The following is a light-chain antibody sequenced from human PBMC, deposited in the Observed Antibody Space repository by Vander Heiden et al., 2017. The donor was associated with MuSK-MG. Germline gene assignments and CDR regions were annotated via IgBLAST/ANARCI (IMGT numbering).Light chain of an antibody. CDR1: SGQY. CDR2: DTS. J-gene: IGLJ2*01. V-gene: IGLV7-46*01. CDR3: LLSDSGGVA. Sequence: QAVVTPEPSLTVSPGGTVTLTSGQYPYWFQQKPGQDPRTLIDDTSNKHAWTPARFSGSRLGGKAALTLSGAQPEDEAEYYCLLSDSGGVAFGGGTKLTVL.